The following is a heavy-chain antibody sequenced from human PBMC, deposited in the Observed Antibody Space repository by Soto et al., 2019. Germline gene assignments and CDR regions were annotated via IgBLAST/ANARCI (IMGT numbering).Heavy chain of an antibody. J-gene: IGHJ4*02. Sequence: QVQLQESGPGLVKPSQTLSLTCTVSGGSISSGDYYWSWIRQPPGKGLEWIGYIYYSGSTYYNPSLKSRVTISAXPXENQFSLKLSSVTAADTAVYYCARGRYYDSSGYYYIWGQGTLVTVSS. D-gene: IGHD3-22*01. CDR1: GGSISSGDYY. CDR2: IYYSGST. CDR3: ARGRYYDSSGYYYI. V-gene: IGHV4-30-4*01.